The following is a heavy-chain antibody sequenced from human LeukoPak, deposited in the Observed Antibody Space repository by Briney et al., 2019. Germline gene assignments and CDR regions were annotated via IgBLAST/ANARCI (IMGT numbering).Heavy chain of an antibody. Sequence: GGSLRLSCAASGFTFSSYEMNWVRQAPGKGLEWVSYISSSGSTIYYADSVKGRFTISRDNGKNTLYLQMNSLRAEDTAVYYCARDRGGSYFLIDYWGQGTLVTVSS. CDR1: GFTFSSYE. J-gene: IGHJ4*02. V-gene: IGHV3-48*03. CDR2: ISSSGSTI. CDR3: ARDRGGSYFLIDY. D-gene: IGHD3-10*01.